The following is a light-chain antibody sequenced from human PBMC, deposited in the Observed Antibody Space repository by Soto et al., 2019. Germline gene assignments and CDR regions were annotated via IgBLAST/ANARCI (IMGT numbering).Light chain of an antibody. CDR2: YDD. Sequence: QSVLTQPPSVSDAPRQRVTISCSGSSSNIGNNAVNWYQQLPGKAPKLLIYYDDLLPSGVSDRFSGSKSGTSASLAISGLQSEDEADYYCAAWDDSLNGPVVFGGATKLTVL. J-gene: IGLJ2*01. CDR1: SSNIGNNA. CDR3: AAWDDSLNGPVV. V-gene: IGLV1-36*01.